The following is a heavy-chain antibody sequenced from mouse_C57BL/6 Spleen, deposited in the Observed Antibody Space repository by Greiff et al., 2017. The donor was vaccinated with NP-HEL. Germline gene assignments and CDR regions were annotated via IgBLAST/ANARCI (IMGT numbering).Heavy chain of an antibody. Sequence: VQLVESGPELVKPGDSVKISCKASGYAFSSSWMNWVKQRPGKGLEWIGRIYPGDGDSNYNGKFKDKATLTADKSSSTAYMKLSSLTSEDSAVYFCARSGYGYFDYWGQGTTLTVSS. J-gene: IGHJ2*01. CDR3: ARSGYGYFDY. CDR1: GYAFSSSW. V-gene: IGHV1-82*01. D-gene: IGHD3-2*02. CDR2: IYPGDGDS.